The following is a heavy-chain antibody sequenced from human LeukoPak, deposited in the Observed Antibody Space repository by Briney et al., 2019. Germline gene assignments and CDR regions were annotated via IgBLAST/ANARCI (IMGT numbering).Heavy chain of an antibody. CDR1: GYTFTSYD. V-gene: IGHV1-8*01. CDR3: ARGGYSSGWYEVY. Sequence: ASVKVSCKASGYTFTSYDISWVRQATGQGLEWMGWMNPNSGNTGYAQKFQGRVTMTRNTSISTAYMELSSLRSGDTAVYYCARGGYSSGWYEVYWGQGTLVTVSS. J-gene: IGHJ4*02. D-gene: IGHD6-19*01. CDR2: MNPNSGNT.